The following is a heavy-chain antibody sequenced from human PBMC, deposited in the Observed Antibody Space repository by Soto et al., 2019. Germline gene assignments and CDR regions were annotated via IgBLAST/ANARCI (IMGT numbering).Heavy chain of an antibody. CDR3: AKGLLNGRWYAAD. CDR2: TSGSGGST. D-gene: IGHD6-13*01. J-gene: IGHJ4*02. V-gene: IGHV3-23*01. Sequence: GGSLRLSCAASGFTFSTYTMGWVRQAPGKGLEWVSTTSGSGGSTYYADSVKGRFTISRDNSKNAAYLQMNSLRAEDTAVYYCAKGLLNGRWYAADWGQGTLVTVSS. CDR1: GFTFSTYT.